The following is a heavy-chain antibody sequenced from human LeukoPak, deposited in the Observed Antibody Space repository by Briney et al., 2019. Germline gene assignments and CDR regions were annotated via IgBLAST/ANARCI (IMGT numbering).Heavy chain of an antibody. CDR2: IIPIFGTA. CDR1: GGTFSSYA. J-gene: IGHJ4*02. CDR3: ARDRYTYYDYVWGSWTL. D-gene: IGHD3-16*01. Sequence: SVKVSCKASGGTFSSYAISWVRQAPGQGLEWMGGIIPIFGTANYAQKFQGRVTITTDESTSTAYMELSSPRSEDTAVYYCARDRYTYYDYVWGSWTLWGQGTLVTVSS. V-gene: IGHV1-69*05.